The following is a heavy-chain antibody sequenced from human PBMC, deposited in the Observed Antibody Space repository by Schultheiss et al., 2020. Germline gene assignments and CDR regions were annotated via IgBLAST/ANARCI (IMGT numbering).Heavy chain of an antibody. V-gene: IGHV3-33*01. CDR3: ARHMITFGGVIVYYFDY. J-gene: IGHJ4*02. Sequence: GGSLRLSCAASGFTFSSYGMHWVRQAPGKGLEWVAVIWYDGSNKYYADSVKGRFTISRDNAKNSLYLQMSSLRAEDTAVYYCARHMITFGGVIVYYFDYWGKGTLVTVSS. CDR1: GFTFSSYG. CDR2: IWYDGSNK. D-gene: IGHD3-16*02.